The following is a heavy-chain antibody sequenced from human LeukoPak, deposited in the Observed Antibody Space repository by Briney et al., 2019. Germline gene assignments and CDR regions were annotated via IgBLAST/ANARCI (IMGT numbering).Heavy chain of an antibody. V-gene: IGHV4-31*03. CDR3: ARFTKYSGYDYFDY. CDR1: GGSINSGGYY. Sequence: SQTLSLTCTVSGGSINSGGYYWSWIRQHPGKGLEWIGYIYYSGSTYYNPSLKSRVTISVDTSKNQFSLKLSSVTAADTAVYYCARFTKYSGYDYFDYWGQGTLVTVSS. J-gene: IGHJ4*02. D-gene: IGHD5-12*01. CDR2: IYYSGST.